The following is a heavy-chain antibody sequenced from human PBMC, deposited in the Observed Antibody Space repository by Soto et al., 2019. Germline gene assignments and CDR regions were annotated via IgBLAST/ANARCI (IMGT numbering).Heavy chain of an antibody. CDR3: ARAHTESMVRGSNNWFDP. CDR1: GGSISSYY. V-gene: IGHV4-59*01. Sequence: SETLSLTCTVSGGSISSYYWSWIRQPPGKGLEWIGYIYYSGSTNYNPSLKSRVTISVDTSKNRLSLKLGSVTAADTAVYYCARAHTESMVRGSNNWFDPWGQGTLVTVSS. D-gene: IGHD3-10*01. CDR2: IYYSGST. J-gene: IGHJ5*02.